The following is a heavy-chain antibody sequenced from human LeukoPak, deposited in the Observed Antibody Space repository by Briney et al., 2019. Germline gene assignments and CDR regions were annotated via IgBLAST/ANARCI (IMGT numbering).Heavy chain of an antibody. V-gene: IGHV3-30*02. CDR1: GFTFSTYG. CDR3: ARDGDGDYIFSYYFDY. CDR2: IRFDGSDK. D-gene: IGHD4-17*01. Sequence: PGGSRRLSCGASGFTFSTYGMHWVRQAPGKGLEWVTFIRFDGSDKFYADSVKGRFTISRDNSKNTLYLQMKSLRTEDTAVYFCARDGDGDYIFSYYFDYWGQGTLVTVSS. J-gene: IGHJ4*02.